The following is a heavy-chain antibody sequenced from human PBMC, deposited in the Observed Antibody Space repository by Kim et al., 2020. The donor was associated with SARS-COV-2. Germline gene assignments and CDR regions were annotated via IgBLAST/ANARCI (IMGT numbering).Heavy chain of an antibody. Sequence: ASVKVSCKAFGYTFSTSAMHWVRQAPGQRLEWMGWINAGNGNTKYSEKLQGRVNIARDKSASTVYMELSSLTSEDTAVYYCARWGGLSTTYGMDVWGPGT. D-gene: IGHD1-1*01. CDR2: INAGNGNT. CDR3: ARWGGLSTTYGMDV. CDR1: GYTFSTSA. V-gene: IGHV1-3*01. J-gene: IGHJ6*02.